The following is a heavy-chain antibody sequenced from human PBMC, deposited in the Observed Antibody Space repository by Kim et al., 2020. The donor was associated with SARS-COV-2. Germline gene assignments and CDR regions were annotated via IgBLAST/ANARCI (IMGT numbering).Heavy chain of an antibody. CDR3: ARHRGPSSWEGLDY. CDR1: GGSISSSSYY. CDR2: IYYSGDT. V-gene: IGHV4-39*01. Sequence: SETLSLTCSVSGGSISSSSYYWGWIRQPPGKGLESIGSIYYSGDTYYNPSLKSRVTMSVDSSKNQFSLKLNSVTAADTAVYYCARHRGPSSWEGLDYWGQGTLVTVSS. D-gene: IGHD6-13*01. J-gene: IGHJ4*02.